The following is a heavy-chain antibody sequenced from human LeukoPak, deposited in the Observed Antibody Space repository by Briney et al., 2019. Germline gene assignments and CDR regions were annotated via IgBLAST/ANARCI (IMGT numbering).Heavy chain of an antibody. V-gene: IGHV4-59*01. Sequence: SETLSLTCTVSGGSISSYYWSWIRQPPGKGLEWIGYIYYSGSTNYNPSLKSRVTISLDTSKNQFSLKLSSVTAADTAVYYCARVAAGGYYYYMDVWGKGTTVTISS. J-gene: IGHJ6*03. CDR1: GGSISSYY. D-gene: IGHD6-13*01. CDR3: ARVAAGGYYYYMDV. CDR2: IYYSGST.